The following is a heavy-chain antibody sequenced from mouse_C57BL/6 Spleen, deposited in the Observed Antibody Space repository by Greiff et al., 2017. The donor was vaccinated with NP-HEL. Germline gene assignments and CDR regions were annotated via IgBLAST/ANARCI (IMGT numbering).Heavy chain of an antibody. Sequence: QVQLQQSGAELVKPGASVKLSCKASGYTFTSYWMQWVKQRPGQGLEWIGEIDPSDSYTNYNQKFKGKATLTVDTSSSTAYMQLSSLTSADSAVYYCARRAQATFYWGQGTTLTVSS. V-gene: IGHV1-50*01. CDR3: ARRAQATFY. CDR2: IDPSDSYT. J-gene: IGHJ2*01. D-gene: IGHD3-2*02. CDR1: GYTFTSYW.